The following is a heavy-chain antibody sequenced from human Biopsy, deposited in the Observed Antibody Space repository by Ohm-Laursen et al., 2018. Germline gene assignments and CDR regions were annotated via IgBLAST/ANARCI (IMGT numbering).Heavy chain of an antibody. Sequence: ASVKVSCKASGYTFINYGFGWVRQAPGQGLEWMGWINPYNGDTNYAQKLQGRVTMTTDTSTSTAYMELRSLRSDDTAVYYCARDYQPTIITIHYYYYGMDVWGQGTTVTVSS. D-gene: IGHD2-2*01. V-gene: IGHV1-18*01. J-gene: IGHJ6*02. CDR1: GYTFINYG. CDR3: ARDYQPTIITIHYYYYGMDV. CDR2: INPYNGDT.